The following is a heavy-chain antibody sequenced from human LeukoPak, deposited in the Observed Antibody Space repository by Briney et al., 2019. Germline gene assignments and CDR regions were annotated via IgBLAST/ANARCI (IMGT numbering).Heavy chain of an antibody. CDR3: ARGDGDYVLKV. J-gene: IGHJ4*02. Sequence: GASVTVSCTASGYTFTSYAMHWVRQAPGQRLEWMGWINAGNGNTKYSQKFQGRVTITRDTSASTAYMELSSLKSEDTAVYYCARGDGDYVLKVWGQGTLVTVSS. CDR2: INAGNGNT. V-gene: IGHV1-3*01. D-gene: IGHD4-17*01. CDR1: GYTFTSYA.